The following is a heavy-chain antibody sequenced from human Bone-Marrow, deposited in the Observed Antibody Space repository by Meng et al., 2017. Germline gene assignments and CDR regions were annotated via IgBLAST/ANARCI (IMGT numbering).Heavy chain of an antibody. Sequence: SCKASGFTFSSYAMHWVRQAPGKGLEWVAVISYDGSNKYYADSVKGRFTISRDNSKNTLYLQMNSLRAEDTAVYYCARVARLFGGYDLDYWGQGTLVTVSS. J-gene: IGHJ4*02. CDR1: GFTFSSYA. CDR2: ISYDGSNK. CDR3: ARVARLFGGYDLDY. V-gene: IGHV3-30*04. D-gene: IGHD5-12*01.